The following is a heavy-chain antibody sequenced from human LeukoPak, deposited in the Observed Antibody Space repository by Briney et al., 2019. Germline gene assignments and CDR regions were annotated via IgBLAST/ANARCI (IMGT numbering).Heavy chain of an antibody. V-gene: IGHV3-21*01. CDR1: GFTFSSYS. Sequence: GGSLRLSCAASGFTFSSYSMNWVRQAPGKGLEWVSSISSSSSYIYYADSVKGRFTISRDNAKNSLYLQMNSLRAEDTAVYYCARGWRGVAPNWSDPGGKGTLVTVSS. CDR2: ISSSSSYI. D-gene: IGHD2-8*02. J-gene: IGHJ5*02. CDR3: ARGWRGVAPNWSDP.